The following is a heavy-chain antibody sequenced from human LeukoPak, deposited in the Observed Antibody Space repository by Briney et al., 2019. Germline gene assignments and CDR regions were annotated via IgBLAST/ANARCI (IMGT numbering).Heavy chain of an antibody. Sequence: PGRSLRLSCAASGFTFSSYAMHWVRQAPGKGLEWVAVISYDGSNKYYADSVKGRFTISRDNSKNTLYLQMNSLRAEDTAVYYCARDLVGHPPEYYFDYWDQGTLVTVSS. CDR1: GFTFSSYA. CDR3: ARDLVGHPPEYYFDY. V-gene: IGHV3-30-3*01. CDR2: ISYDGSNK. J-gene: IGHJ4*02. D-gene: IGHD2-2*01.